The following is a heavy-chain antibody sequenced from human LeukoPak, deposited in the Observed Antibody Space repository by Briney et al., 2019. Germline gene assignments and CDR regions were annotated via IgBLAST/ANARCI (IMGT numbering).Heavy chain of an antibody. CDR3: ASCSGGSCYPYYYYMDV. J-gene: IGHJ6*03. V-gene: IGHV1-2*02. CDR1: GYTFTGYY. Sequence: ASVKVSCKASGYTFTGYYMHWVRQAPGQGLEWMGWINPNSGGTNYAQKFQGRVTMTRDTSTSTVYMELSSLRSEDTAVYYCASCSGGSCYPYYYYMDVWGKGTTVTVSS. D-gene: IGHD2-15*01. CDR2: INPNSGGT.